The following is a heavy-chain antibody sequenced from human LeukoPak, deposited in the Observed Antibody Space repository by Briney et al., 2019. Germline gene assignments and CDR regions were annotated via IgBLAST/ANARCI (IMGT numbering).Heavy chain of an antibody. CDR1: GFSLASFW. D-gene: IGHD3-10*01. Sequence: GESLRLSCIASGFSLASFWIHWVRQVPGEGLEWVSRVSPEGDKTYADSVKGRFTISRDNAKNSLYLQMNSLRAEDTAVYYCARVGNYYGSGSYSNWFDPWGQGTLVTVSS. J-gene: IGHJ5*02. V-gene: IGHV3-74*01. CDR2: VSPEGDKT. CDR3: ARVGNYYGSGSYSNWFDP.